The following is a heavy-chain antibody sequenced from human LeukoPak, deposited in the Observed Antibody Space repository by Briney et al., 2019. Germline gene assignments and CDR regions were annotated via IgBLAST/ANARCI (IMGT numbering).Heavy chain of an antibody. J-gene: IGHJ3*02. Sequence: GSLRLSCAASGFTFSSYEMNWVRQAPGKGLEWVSYISSSGSTIYYADSVKGRFTISRDNSKNTLYLQMNSLRAEDTAVYYCAKDFNPSEYYDSSGNAFDIWGQGTMVTVSS. D-gene: IGHD3-22*01. CDR2: ISSSGSTI. CDR3: AKDFNPSEYYDSSGNAFDI. CDR1: GFTFSSYE. V-gene: IGHV3-48*03.